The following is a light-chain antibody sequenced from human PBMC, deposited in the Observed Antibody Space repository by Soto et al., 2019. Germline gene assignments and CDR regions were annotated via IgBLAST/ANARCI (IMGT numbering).Light chain of an antibody. V-gene: IGLV2-14*01. J-gene: IGLJ3*02. CDR1: SSDIGDYNR. CDR3: ISYVPSTTTHWV. Sequence: QSVLTQPASVSGSPGQSITISCTGTSSDIGDYNRVSWYQHHPGKAPKLLIFEVSDRPSGIPDRFSAFKSGNTASLIISGLQAEDEADYYCISYVPSTTTHWVFGGGTQLTVL. CDR2: EVS.